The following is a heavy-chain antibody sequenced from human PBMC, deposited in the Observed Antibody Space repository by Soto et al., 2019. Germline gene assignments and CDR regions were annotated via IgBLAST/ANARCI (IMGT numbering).Heavy chain of an antibody. J-gene: IGHJ6*02. Sequence: PSETLSLTCTVSGGSISSGGYYWSWIRQHPGKGLEWIGYIYYSGSTYYNPSLKSRVTISVDTSKNQFSLKLSSVTAADTAVYYCARGDYSNSIYYYYGMDVWGQGTTVTVSS. D-gene: IGHD4-4*01. CDR3: ARGDYSNSIYYYYGMDV. V-gene: IGHV4-31*03. CDR2: IYYSGST. CDR1: GGSISSGGYY.